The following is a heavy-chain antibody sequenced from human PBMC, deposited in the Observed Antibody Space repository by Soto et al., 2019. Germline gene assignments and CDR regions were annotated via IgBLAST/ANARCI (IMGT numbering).Heavy chain of an antibody. D-gene: IGHD3-16*01. V-gene: IGHV3-30*18. CDR3: ANVLLGDTEY. CDR1: GFTFSSYG. CDR2: ISDDGSNK. Sequence: QVQLVESGGGVVQPGRSLRLSCAASGFTFSSYGMHWVRQAPGKGLEWVAVISDDGSNKYYADSVKGRFTISRDNSKNTLYLQMNVLRAEDTAVYYCANVLLGDTEYWGQGTMVTVAS. J-gene: IGHJ4*02.